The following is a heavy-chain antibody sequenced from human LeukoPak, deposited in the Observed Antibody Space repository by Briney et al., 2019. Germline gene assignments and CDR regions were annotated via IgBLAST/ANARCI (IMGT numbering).Heavy chain of an antibody. D-gene: IGHD3-22*01. CDR1: GFTFSDHY. CDR2: IRNKANSYTT. J-gene: IGHJ3*02. V-gene: IGHV3-72*01. CDR3: AGGKDTMSDAFDI. Sequence: PGGSLRLSCAAAGFTFSDHYMDWVRQAPGKGLEWVGRIRNKANSYTTEYAASVKGRLTISRDDSKNSLYLQMNSLKIEDTAVYYCAGGKDTMSDAFDIWGQGTMVTVSS.